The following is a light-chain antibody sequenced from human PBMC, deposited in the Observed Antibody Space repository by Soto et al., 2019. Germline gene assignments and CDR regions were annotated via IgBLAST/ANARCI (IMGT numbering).Light chain of an antibody. CDR1: QSVSSSY. CDR2: GAS. CDR3: QQYGSSPRT. Sequence: EIVLTQSPGTLSLSPGERATLSCRGSQSVSSSYLAWYQQKPGQAPRLLIYGASSRATGIPDRFCGSGSGTDFTLTISRLEPEDFAVYYCQQYGSSPRTFGQGTKVDIK. V-gene: IGKV3-20*01. J-gene: IGKJ1*01.